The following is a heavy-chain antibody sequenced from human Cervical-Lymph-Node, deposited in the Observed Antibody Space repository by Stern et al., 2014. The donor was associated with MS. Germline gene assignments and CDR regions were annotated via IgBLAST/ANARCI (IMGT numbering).Heavy chain of an antibody. CDR3: ARDPITMVRGVFY. V-gene: IGHV3-21*01. J-gene: IGHJ4*02. CDR1: GFTFSSYS. Sequence: EVQLVESGGGLVKPGGSLRLSCAASGFTFSSYSMNWVRQAPGKGLEWVSSISSSSSYIYYADSVKGRFTISRDNAKTSLYLQMNSLRAEDTAVYYCARDPITMVRGVFYWGQGTLVTVSS. D-gene: IGHD3-10*01. CDR2: ISSSSSYI.